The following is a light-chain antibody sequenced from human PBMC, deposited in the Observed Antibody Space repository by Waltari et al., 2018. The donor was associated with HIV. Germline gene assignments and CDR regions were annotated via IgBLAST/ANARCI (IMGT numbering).Light chain of an antibody. CDR2: GAS. J-gene: IGKJ5*01. CDR1: QSVSSSN. CDR3: QQYGSSPPVT. V-gene: IGKV3-20*01. Sequence: EIVLTQSPGTLSLSPGERATLPCRASQSVSSSNLAWYQQKPGQAPRRLIYGASSRATGIPDRFSGSGSGTDFTLTISRLEPEDFAVYYCQQYGSSPPVTFGQGTRLEIK.